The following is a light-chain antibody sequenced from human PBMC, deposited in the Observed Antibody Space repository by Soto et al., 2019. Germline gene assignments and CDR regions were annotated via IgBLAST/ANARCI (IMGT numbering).Light chain of an antibody. V-gene: IGKV1-9*01. CDR3: QQLNSFPIP. CDR2: GAS. J-gene: IGKJ3*01. Sequence: IQLTQSPSSLSASVGDRVTISCRARQGLANFLAWYQQTTGKAPKLLIYGASTLHSGVPSRFSDSGSGTDVTLTISSLQPEYFATYYCQQLNSFPIPFGPGTKVDIK. CDR1: QGLANF.